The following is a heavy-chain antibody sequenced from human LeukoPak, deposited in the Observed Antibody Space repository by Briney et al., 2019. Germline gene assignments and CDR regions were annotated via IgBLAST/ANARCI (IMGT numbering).Heavy chain of an antibody. CDR3: AKDLDSSSWLVRFDY. D-gene: IGHD6-13*01. V-gene: IGHV3-23*01. CDR2: ISGSGGST. Sequence: GGSLRLSCAASGFTFSSYAMSWVRQAPGKGLEWVSAISGSGGSTYYADSVKGRFTISRDNSKNTLYLQINSLRAEDTAVYYCAKDLDSSSWLVRFDYWGQGTLVTVSS. J-gene: IGHJ4*02. CDR1: GFTFSSYA.